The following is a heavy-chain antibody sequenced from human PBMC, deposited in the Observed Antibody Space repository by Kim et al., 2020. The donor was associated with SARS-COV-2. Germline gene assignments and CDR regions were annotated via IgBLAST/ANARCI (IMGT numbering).Heavy chain of an antibody. D-gene: IGHD6-19*01. CDR1: GFSFTSYG. V-gene: IGHV3-30*03. CDR3: ARERVAVADDYYFYGMGV. Sequence: GGSLRLSCAATGFSFTSYGMHWVRQAPGKGLEWVASISDDGSDKYYGDSVKGRFTISRDNPKRTLFLQMSSLRREDTAVYYCARERVAVADDYYFYGMGVWGQGTAVTVS. J-gene: IGHJ6*02. CDR2: ISDDGSDK.